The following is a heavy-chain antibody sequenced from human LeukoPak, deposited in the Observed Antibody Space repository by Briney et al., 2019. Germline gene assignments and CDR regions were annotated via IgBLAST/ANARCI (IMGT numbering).Heavy chain of an antibody. CDR1: GGSFSGYY. Sequence: PSETLSLTCAVYGGSFSGYYWSWIRQPPGKGLEWIGEINHSGSTNYNPSLKSRVTISVDTSKNQFSLKLSSVTAADTAVYYCARGPDFWSGYTHYMGVWGKGTTVTVSS. CDR2: INHSGST. J-gene: IGHJ6*03. V-gene: IGHV4-34*01. D-gene: IGHD3-3*01. CDR3: ARGPDFWSGYTHYMGV.